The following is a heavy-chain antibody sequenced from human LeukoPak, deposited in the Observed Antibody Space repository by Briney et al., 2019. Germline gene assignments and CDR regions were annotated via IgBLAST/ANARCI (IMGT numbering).Heavy chain of an antibody. D-gene: IGHD6-13*01. Sequence: GGSLRLSCAASGFTFSNAWMSWVRQAPGKGLEWVGRIKSKTDGGTTDYAAPVKGRFTISRDDSENTLYLQMNSLKTEDTAVYYCTMMGGYSSSWYWYYFNYWGQGILVTVSS. V-gene: IGHV3-15*01. CDR1: GFTFSNAW. CDR2: IKSKTDGGTT. J-gene: IGHJ4*02. CDR3: TMMGGYSSSWYWYYFNY.